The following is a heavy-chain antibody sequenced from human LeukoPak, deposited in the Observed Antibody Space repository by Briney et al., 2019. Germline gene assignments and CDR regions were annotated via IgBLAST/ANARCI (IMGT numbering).Heavy chain of an antibody. CDR3: AKEKYYYDISGYDY. D-gene: IGHD3-22*01. CDR2: IRFDGTGK. CDR1: GFTFSSYG. V-gene: IGHV3-30*02. J-gene: IGHJ4*02. Sequence: PGGSLRLSCRTSGFTFSSYGMHWVRQAPRKGLEWVAFIRFDGTGKYYGDSVKGRFTISRDDSKSTLYLQMNSLRAEDSAFYYCAKEKYYYDISGYDYWGQGTLVTVSS.